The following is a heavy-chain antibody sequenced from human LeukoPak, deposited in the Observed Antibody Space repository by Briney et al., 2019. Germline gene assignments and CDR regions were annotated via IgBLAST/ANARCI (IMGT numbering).Heavy chain of an antibody. CDR3: ARSKPPAVKDYYGLDV. CDR1: GFTLSSNY. J-gene: IGHJ6*02. V-gene: IGHV3-66*01. D-gene: IGHD6-13*01. CDR2: IYSGGST. Sequence: GGSLRLSCAASGFTLSSNYMNCGRQAPGRGVEWVSVIYSGGSTYYLDSVQGRFTISRDNSKHTLHLLMNSLRAEDTAVYFCARSKPPAVKDYYGLDVWGQGPTVTVSS.